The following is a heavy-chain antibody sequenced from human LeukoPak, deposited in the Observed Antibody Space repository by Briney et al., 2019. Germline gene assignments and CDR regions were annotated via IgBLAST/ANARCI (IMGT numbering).Heavy chain of an antibody. Sequence: GASVKVSCKASGGTFSSSAISWVRQAPGQGLEWMGGIIPIFGTPNYAQKFQGRVTITADESTSTAYMELSSLRSEDTAVYYCARDRLPCSSISCYGRFDYWGQGTLVTVSS. V-gene: IGHV1-69*13. D-gene: IGHD2-2*01. CDR1: GGTFSSSA. J-gene: IGHJ4*02. CDR3: ARDRLPCSSISCYGRFDY. CDR2: IIPIFGTP.